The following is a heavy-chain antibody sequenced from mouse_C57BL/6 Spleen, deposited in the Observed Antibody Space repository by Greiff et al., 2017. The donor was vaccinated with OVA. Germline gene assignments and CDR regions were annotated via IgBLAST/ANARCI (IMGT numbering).Heavy chain of an antibody. CDR3: ARGYGSSYGWYFDV. CDR2: IYWDDDK. Sequence: QVTLKESGPGILQSSQTLSLTCSFSGFSLSTSGMGVSWIRQPSGKGLEWLAHIYWDDDKRYNPSLKSRLTISKDTSRNQVFLKITSVDTADTATYYCARGYGSSYGWYFDVWGTGTTVTVSS. V-gene: IGHV8-12*01. D-gene: IGHD1-1*01. CDR1: GFSLSTSGMG. J-gene: IGHJ1*03.